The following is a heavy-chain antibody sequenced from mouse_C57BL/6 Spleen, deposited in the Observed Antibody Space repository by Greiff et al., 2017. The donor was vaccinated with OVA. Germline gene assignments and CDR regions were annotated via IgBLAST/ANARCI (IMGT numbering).Heavy chain of an antibody. CDR1: GFTFSSYG. J-gene: IGHJ4*01. V-gene: IGHV5-6*01. CDR2: ISSGGSYT. CDR3: ARHGPMDY. Sequence: EVQVVESGGDLVKPGGSLKLSCAASGFTFSSYGMSWVRQTPDKRLEWVATISSGGSYTYYPDSVKGRFTISRDNAKNTLYLQMSSLKSEDTAMYYCARHGPMDYWGQGTSVTVSS.